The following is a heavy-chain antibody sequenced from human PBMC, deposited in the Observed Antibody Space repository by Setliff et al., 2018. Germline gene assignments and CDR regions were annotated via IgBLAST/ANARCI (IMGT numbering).Heavy chain of an antibody. CDR1: GGSLSSYNY. Sequence: PSETLSLTCTVSGGSLSSYNYWSWIRQPAGKGLEWIGQIYTDGSTNYNPSLKSRVTISVDKSKDQFSLKMSSVTAADAAIYYCARGRNVAARLLDTWGQGSRVTVSS. D-gene: IGHD6-6*01. CDR3: ARGRNVAARLLDT. V-gene: IGHV4-4*07. CDR2: IYTDGST. J-gene: IGHJ5*02.